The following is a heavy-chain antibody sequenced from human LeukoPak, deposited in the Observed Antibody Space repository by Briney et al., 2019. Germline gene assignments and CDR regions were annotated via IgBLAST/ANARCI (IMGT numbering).Heavy chain of an antibody. CDR2: ISSGASTI. CDR3: ASSRDGYTPLDY. CDR1: GFTFSDYY. J-gene: IGHJ4*02. D-gene: IGHD5-24*01. Sequence: GGALRLSCAASGFTFSDYYMSWIRQAPGKGLEWVSYISSGASTIYYADSVKGRFTISRDNAKNSLYLQMNSLRAEDTAVYYCASSRDGYTPLDYWGQGTLVTVFS. V-gene: IGHV3-11*04.